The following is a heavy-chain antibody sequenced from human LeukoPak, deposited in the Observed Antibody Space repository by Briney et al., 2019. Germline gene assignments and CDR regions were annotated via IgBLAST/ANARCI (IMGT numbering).Heavy chain of an antibody. CDR3: ARTRYYYDGSGYYSGPDAFDI. Sequence: SETLSLTCAVYGGSFSSYYWSWIRQPPGKGLEWIGEINDSGRTNYNPSLKSRVTISVDTSKNQFSLNLRSVTAADTAVYYCARTRYYYDGSGYYSGPDAFDIWGQGTMVTVSS. CDR2: INDSGRT. V-gene: IGHV4-34*01. J-gene: IGHJ3*02. CDR1: GGSFSSYY. D-gene: IGHD3-22*01.